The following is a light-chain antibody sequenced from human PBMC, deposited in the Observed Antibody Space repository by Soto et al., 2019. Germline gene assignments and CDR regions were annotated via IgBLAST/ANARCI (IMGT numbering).Light chain of an antibody. CDR1: QSISSW. CDR3: QQYNSYPWT. J-gene: IGKJ1*01. Sequence: DIQMTQSPSTMSASVGDRVTITCRASQSISSWLAWYQQKQGKGPKLLIYDASSLESGVPSRFSGSGSGTELTITITSLQPDDVATYYCQQYNSYPWTFGQGTKVDIK. CDR2: DAS. V-gene: IGKV1-5*01.